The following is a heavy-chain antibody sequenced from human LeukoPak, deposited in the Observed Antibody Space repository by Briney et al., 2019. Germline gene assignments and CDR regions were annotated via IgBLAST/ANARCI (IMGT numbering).Heavy chain of an antibody. V-gene: IGHV1-8*02. D-gene: IGHD4-17*01. Sequence: ASVKVSCKASGYTFTGYYMHWVRQAPGQGLEWMGWMNPNSGNTGFAQKFQGRVTMTRNTSISTAYMELSSLRSEDTAVYYCARVRYYGDYFDYWGQGTLVTVSS. CDR2: MNPNSGNT. J-gene: IGHJ4*02. CDR1: GYTFTGYY. CDR3: ARVRYYGDYFDY.